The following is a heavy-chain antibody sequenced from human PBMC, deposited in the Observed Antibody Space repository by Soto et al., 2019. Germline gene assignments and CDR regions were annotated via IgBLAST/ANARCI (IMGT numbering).Heavy chain of an antibody. CDR3: AKEGYYDFWSGPPTYYFDY. CDR1: GGTFSSYA. V-gene: IGHV1-69*06. CDR2: IIPIFGTA. D-gene: IGHD3-3*01. J-gene: IGHJ4*02. Sequence: SVKVSCKASGGTFSSYAISWVRQAPGQGLEWMGGIIPIFGTANYAQKFQGRVTITADKSTSTAYMELSSLRSEDTAVYYCAKEGYYDFWSGPPTYYFDYWGQGTLVTVSS.